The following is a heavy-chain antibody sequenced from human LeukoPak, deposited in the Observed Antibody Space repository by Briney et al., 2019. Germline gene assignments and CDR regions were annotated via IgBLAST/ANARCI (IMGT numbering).Heavy chain of an antibody. CDR3: AREGKIAVAGMRGYYFDY. D-gene: IGHD6-19*01. V-gene: IGHV4-31*03. J-gene: IGHJ4*02. CDR2: IYYSGST. Sequence: SETLSLTCTVSGGSISSGGYYWSWSRQHPGKGLEWIGYIYYSGSTYYNPSLKSRVTISVDTSKNQFSLKLSSVTAADTAVYYCAREGKIAVAGMRGYYFDYWGQGTLVTVSS. CDR1: GGSISSGGYY.